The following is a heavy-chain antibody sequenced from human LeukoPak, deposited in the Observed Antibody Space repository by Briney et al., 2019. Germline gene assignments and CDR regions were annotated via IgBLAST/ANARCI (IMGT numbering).Heavy chain of an antibody. V-gene: IGHV3-74*01. CDR2: INSDGSGT. J-gene: IGHJ3*02. D-gene: IGHD3-10*01. Sequence: GGSLRLSCAASGFTFSSYWMHWVRQAPGKGLVWVSRINSDGSGTTYADSVKGRFTISRDNAKNTLYLQMNSLRAEDTAVYYCARDSYYYGSGAHDTFDIWGQGTLVTVSS. CDR3: ARDSYYYGSGAHDTFDI. CDR1: GFTFSSYW.